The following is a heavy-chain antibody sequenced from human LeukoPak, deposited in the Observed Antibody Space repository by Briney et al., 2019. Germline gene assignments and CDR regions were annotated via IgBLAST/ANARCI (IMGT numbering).Heavy chain of an antibody. CDR1: GFTFSSYG. V-gene: IGHV3-23*01. Sequence: PGGTLRLSCAASGFTFSSYGMSWVRQAPGKGLEWVSGISGSGGGTYIADSVKGRFTISRDNSKNTLYLQMNSLRVEDTAVYYCAKDREANIAAAGTFDYWGQGTLVTVSS. D-gene: IGHD6-13*01. CDR3: AKDREANIAAAGTFDY. CDR2: ISGSGGGT. J-gene: IGHJ4*02.